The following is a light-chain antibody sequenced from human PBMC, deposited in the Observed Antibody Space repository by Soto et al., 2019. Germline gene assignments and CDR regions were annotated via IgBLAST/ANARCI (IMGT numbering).Light chain of an antibody. CDR3: HHYGDSPLYT. Sequence: EIALTQSPGTLSLSPGATATLSCRASQTISRNYLAWFQQKPGQAPRLLIHGASTRPAGTPDRFSGSGSGTDFTLTISRLEPEDFAVYYCHHYGDSPLYTFGPGTKVDFK. V-gene: IGKV3-20*01. CDR2: GAS. CDR1: QTISRNY. J-gene: IGKJ3*01.